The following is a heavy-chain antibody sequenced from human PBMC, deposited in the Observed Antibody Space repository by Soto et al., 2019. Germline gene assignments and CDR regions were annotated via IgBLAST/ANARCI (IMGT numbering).Heavy chain of an antibody. CDR2: ISYDGSNK. CDR3: AKGFYDSSGYYVDYYGMDV. CDR1: GFTFSSYG. J-gene: IGHJ6*02. V-gene: IGHV3-30*18. Sequence: PVGSLRLSCAASGFTFSSYGMHWVRQAPGKGLEWVAVISYDGSNKYYADSVKGRFTISRDNSKNTLYLQMNSLRAEDTAVYYCAKGFYDSSGYYVDYYGMDVWGQGTTVTVSS. D-gene: IGHD3-22*01.